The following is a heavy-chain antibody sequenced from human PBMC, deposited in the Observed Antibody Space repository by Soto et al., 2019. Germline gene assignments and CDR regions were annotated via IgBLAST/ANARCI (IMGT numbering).Heavy chain of an antibody. J-gene: IGHJ4*02. V-gene: IGHV5-51*01. D-gene: IGHD2-15*01. Sequence: PGESLKISCKGSGYSFTSYWIGWVRQMPGKGLEWMGIIYPGDSDTRYSPSFQGQVTISADKSISTAYLQWSSLKASDTAMYYCARHYRVVVVAADGLFDYWGQGTLVTVSS. CDR2: IYPGDSDT. CDR3: ARHYRVVVVAADGLFDY. CDR1: GYSFTSYW.